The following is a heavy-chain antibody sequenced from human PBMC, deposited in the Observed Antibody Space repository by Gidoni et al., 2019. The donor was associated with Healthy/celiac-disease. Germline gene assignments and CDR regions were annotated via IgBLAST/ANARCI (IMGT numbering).Heavy chain of an antibody. CDR2: IIPICGTA. J-gene: IGHJ4*02. CDR1: GGTFSSYA. V-gene: IGHV1-69*01. Sequence: QVQLVQSGAEVKKPGSSVKVSCKASGGTFSSYAISWVRQAPGQGLEWMGGIIPICGTANYAQKFQGRVTITADESTSTAYMELSSLRSEDTAVYYCARDALDGGIAAAGTGFDYWGQGTLVTVSS. D-gene: IGHD6-13*01. CDR3: ARDALDGGIAAAGTGFDY.